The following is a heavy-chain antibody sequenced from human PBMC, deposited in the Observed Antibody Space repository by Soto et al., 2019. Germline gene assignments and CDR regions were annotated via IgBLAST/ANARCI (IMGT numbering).Heavy chain of an antibody. CDR2: ISAYNGNT. J-gene: IGHJ4*02. Sequence: ASLKVSCKASGYTFTSYGISWVRQAPGQGLEWMGWISAYNGNTNYAQKLQGRVTMTTDTSTSTAYMELRSLRSDDTAVYYCARGLSSGYHNPFNYWGQGTPVTVSS. CDR3: ARGLSSGYHNPFNY. D-gene: IGHD3-22*01. V-gene: IGHV1-18*01. CDR1: GYTFTSYG.